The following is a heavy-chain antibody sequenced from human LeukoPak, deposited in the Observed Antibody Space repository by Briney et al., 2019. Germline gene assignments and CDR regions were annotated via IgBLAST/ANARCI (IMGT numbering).Heavy chain of an antibody. J-gene: IGHJ4*02. CDR1: GFTFSTYA. D-gene: IGHD2-21*02. Sequence: HPGGSLRLSCAASGFTFSTYAMGWVRQAPGGGVEWVSSTKGGGGDPFYADSVGGRFTICRDKSKNTLYLQLNSLRAEDTAVYFCAQGGHDFNPFYYWGQGTLVTVSS. CDR2: TKGGGGDP. V-gene: IGHV3-23*01. CDR3: AQGGHDFNPFYY.